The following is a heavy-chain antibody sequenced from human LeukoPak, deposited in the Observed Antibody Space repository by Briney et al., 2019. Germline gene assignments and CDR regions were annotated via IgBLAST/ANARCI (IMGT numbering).Heavy chain of an antibody. Sequence: ASVKVSCKASGYTFTSHFMHWVRQAPGQGLEWMGWINTNTGNPMYAQGFTGRFVFSLDTSVNTAYLQISSLKAEDTAVYYCARDGANTFGGVIVTQDFDYWGQGTLVTVSS. CDR1: GYTFTSHF. CDR2: INTNTGNP. V-gene: IGHV7-4-1*02. J-gene: IGHJ4*02. CDR3: ARDGANTFGGVIVTQDFDY. D-gene: IGHD3-16*02.